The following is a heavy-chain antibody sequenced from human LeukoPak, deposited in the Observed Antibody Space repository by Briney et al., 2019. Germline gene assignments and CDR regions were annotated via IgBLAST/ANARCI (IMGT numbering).Heavy chain of an antibody. CDR2: INHSGST. D-gene: IGHD7-27*01. CDR3: ARVSSLLGDAFDI. V-gene: IGHV4-34*01. CDR1: GGSISSYY. Sequence: SETLTLTCTVSGGSISSYYWSWIRQPAGKGLEWIGEINHSGSTNYNPSLKSRVTISVDTSKNQFSLKLSSVTAADTAVYYCARVSSLLGDAFDIWGQGTMVTVSS. J-gene: IGHJ3*02.